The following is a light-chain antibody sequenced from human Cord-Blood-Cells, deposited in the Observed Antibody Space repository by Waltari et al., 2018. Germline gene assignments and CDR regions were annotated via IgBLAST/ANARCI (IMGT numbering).Light chain of an antibody. CDR1: SSDVGCYNL. CDR3: CSYAGSSTWV. CDR2: EGG. Sequence: SDLTPPASVSGFPGQPITISCPGTSSDVGCYNLVSWYQQHPDKAPKLMIYEGGKWPSGVPNRFSGCKSGNTASLTISGLQAEDEADYYCCSYAGSSTWVFGGGTKLTVL. V-gene: IGLV2-23*01. J-gene: IGLJ3*02.